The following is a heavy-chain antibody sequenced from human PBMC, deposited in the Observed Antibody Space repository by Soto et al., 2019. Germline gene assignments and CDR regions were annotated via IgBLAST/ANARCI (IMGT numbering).Heavy chain of an antibody. V-gene: IGHV5-51*01. CDR2: FYPGDSDT. CDR1: GYYFPSYW. CDR3: ARQGHGAEAFDY. J-gene: IGHJ4*02. Sequence: EVQLVQSGAEVKKPGESLTNSCMRSGYYFPSYWIGWVRQMPGKGLEWMGIFYPGDSDTRYTPSFQGQVTISADRSLSTAYLQWSSLKPSDTAMNYCARQGHGAEAFDYWGQGTLVTVSS. D-gene: IGHD4-17*01.